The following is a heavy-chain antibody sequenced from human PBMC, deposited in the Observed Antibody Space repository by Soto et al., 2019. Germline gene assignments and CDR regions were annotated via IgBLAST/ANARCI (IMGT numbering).Heavy chain of an antibody. V-gene: IGHV4-39*01. D-gene: IGHD5-18*01. CDR2: IYYTGRT. CDR1: GGSITSSSYY. Sequence: QLQLQESGPGLVKPSETLSLTCSVSGGSITSSSYYWGWIRQPPGKGLEWIGTIYYTGRTYYNPSLNSRVTMSVDTSKNQFSLKLSSVTAADTAVYYCARHLLLWSGGGFWGQGALVTVSS. CDR3: ARHLLLWSGGGF. J-gene: IGHJ4*02.